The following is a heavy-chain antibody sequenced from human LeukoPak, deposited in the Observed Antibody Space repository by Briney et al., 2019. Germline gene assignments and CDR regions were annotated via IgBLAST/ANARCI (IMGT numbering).Heavy chain of an antibody. CDR1: GFTFSSYS. CDR2: ISSSSSYI. CDR3: AKAVAVYFDY. Sequence: PGGSLRLSCAASGFTFSSYSMNWVRQAPGKGLEWVSSISSSSSYIYYADSVKGRFTISRDNSKNTLYLQMNSLRAEDTAVYYCAKAVAVYFDYWGQGTLVTVSS. J-gene: IGHJ4*02. D-gene: IGHD6-19*01. V-gene: IGHV3-21*04.